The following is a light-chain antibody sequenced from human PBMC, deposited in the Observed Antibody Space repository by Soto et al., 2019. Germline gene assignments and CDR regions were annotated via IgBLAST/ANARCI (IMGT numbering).Light chain of an antibody. V-gene: IGLV2-8*01. Sequence: QSALTQPPSASGSPGQSVTISCTGTSSDVGGYNYVSWYQQHPGKAPKVIIYEVSKRPSGVPDRSSGSKSGSTASLTVSGLQAEDEADYFCKSYAGSNTYVFGSGTKLTVL. J-gene: IGLJ1*01. CDR3: KSYAGSNTYV. CDR1: SSDVGGYNY. CDR2: EVS.